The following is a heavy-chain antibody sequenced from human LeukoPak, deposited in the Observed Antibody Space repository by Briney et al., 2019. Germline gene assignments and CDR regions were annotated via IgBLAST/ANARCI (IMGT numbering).Heavy chain of an antibody. Sequence: ASVKVSCKASGGTFSSFAISWVRQAPGQGLEWVGGIIPVFDTVNYAQKFQGRVTISADQSTITAYMELSSLKSEDTAVYYCASWSRAAGLFDSWGQGTLVTVSS. J-gene: IGHJ4*02. CDR2: IIPVFDTV. CDR1: GGTFSSFA. V-gene: IGHV1-69*01. D-gene: IGHD6-13*01. CDR3: ASWSRAAGLFDS.